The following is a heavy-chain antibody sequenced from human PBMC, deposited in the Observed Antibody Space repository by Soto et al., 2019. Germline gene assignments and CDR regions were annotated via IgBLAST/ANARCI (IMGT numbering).Heavy chain of an antibody. J-gene: IGHJ4*02. CDR3: ARHSNRNYGLYYFDF. Sequence: KPSETLSLTCTVSGGSISSGGYYWSWIRQHPGKGLEWIGYIYYSGSTNYNPSLKSRVTMSVDTSNNQFSLKVSSVTAADTAVYYCARHSNRNYGLYYFDFWGLGALVTVSS. V-gene: IGHV4-31*03. CDR2: IYYSGST. D-gene: IGHD4-4*01. CDR1: GGSISSGGYY.